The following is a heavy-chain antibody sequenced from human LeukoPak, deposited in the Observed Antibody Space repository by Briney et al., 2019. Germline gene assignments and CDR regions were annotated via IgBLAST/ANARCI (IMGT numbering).Heavy chain of an antibody. V-gene: IGHV1-69*06. J-gene: IGHJ4*02. CDR1: GCTFNSYG. CDR2: IIANFGTA. CDR3: ARDSHDDVSS. D-gene: IGHD6-6*01. Sequence: ASVKVSCKASGCTFNSYGISWVRQAPGQGLEWMGGIIANFGTANYAQKFQGRVTITADTSTSTAYMELSSLRSEDTTVYYGARDSHDDVSSWGQRTLVTSS.